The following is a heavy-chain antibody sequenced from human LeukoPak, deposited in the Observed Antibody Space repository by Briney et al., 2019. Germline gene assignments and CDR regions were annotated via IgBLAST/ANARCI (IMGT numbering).Heavy chain of an antibody. D-gene: IGHD5-18*01. CDR3: ARDTAMVAGNFDY. Sequence: ASVKVSCKASGGTFSSYAISWVRQAPGQGLEWMGGIIPIFGTANYAQKFQGRVTFTADESTSTAYMELSSLRSEDTAVYYCARDTAMVAGNFDYWGQGTLVTVSS. CDR2: IIPIFGTA. J-gene: IGHJ4*02. V-gene: IGHV1-69*13. CDR1: GGTFSSYA.